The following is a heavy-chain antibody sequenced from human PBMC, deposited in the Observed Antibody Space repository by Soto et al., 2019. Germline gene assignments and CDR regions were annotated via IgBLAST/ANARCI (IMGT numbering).Heavy chain of an antibody. D-gene: IGHD2-2*01. CDR3: ARNGGRPTAVPGAMGGYYGMDV. CDR1: GYSFTSYW. Sequence: LGESLKISCKGSGYSFTSYWISWVRQMPGKGLEWMGRIDPSDSYTNYSPSFQGHVTISADKSISTAYLQWSSLKASDTAMYYCARNGGRPTAVPGAMGGYYGMDVWGQGTTVTVSS. J-gene: IGHJ6*02. CDR2: IDPSDSYT. V-gene: IGHV5-10-1*01.